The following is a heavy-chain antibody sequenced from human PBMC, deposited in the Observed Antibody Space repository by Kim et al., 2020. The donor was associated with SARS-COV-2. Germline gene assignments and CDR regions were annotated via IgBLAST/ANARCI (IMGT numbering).Heavy chain of an antibody. Sequence: GGSLRLSCAASGFTFTSYAMSWVRQAPGKGLEWVSTLSNNGVTTYYADSVKGRFTISRDNSKNTLYLQMNSLRAEDTAVYYCARRAVARMHYFDYWGQGTLLTVSS. CDR2: LSNNGVTT. V-gene: IGHV3-23*01. CDR1: GFTFTSYA. J-gene: IGHJ4*02. CDR3: ARRAVARMHYFDY. D-gene: IGHD6-19*01.